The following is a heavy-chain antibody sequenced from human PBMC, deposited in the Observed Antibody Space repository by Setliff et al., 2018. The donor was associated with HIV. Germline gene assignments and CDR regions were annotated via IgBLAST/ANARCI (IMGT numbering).Heavy chain of an antibody. CDR2: IHYGGFF. CDR1: GGSFRSSRYY. D-gene: IGHD5-18*01. J-gene: IGHJ4*02. Sequence: SETLSLTCTVSGGSFRSSRYYWGWIRQPPGKGLEWIGSIHYGGFFWYSPSLKSRVTISVDTSKNQFSLKLSSVTAADTAVYYCGRLSDTAMASFDSWGQGTLVTVSS. CDR3: GRLSDTAMASFDS. V-gene: IGHV4-39*01.